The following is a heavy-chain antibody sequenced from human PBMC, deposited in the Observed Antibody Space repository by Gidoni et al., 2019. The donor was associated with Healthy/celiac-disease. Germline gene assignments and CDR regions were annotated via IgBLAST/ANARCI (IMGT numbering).Heavy chain of an antibody. CDR3: TTVVVAAGEAYYFDY. Sequence: EVQLVESGGGLVQPGRSLRLSCTASGFTFGDSAMSWFRQGPGKGLEWVGFIRSKAYGGTTEYAASVKGRFTISRDDSKSIAYLQMNSLKTEDTAVYYCTTVVVAAGEAYYFDYWGQGTLVTVSS. CDR1: GFTFGDSA. D-gene: IGHD2-15*01. CDR2: IRSKAYGGTT. J-gene: IGHJ4*02. V-gene: IGHV3-49*03.